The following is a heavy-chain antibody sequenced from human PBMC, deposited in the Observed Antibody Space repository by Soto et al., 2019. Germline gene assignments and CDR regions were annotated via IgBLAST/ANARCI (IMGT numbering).Heavy chain of an antibody. V-gene: IGHV4-59*01. D-gene: IGHD4-17*01. CDR3: ARVGDSYGDYEENWFDS. Sequence: QVQLQESGPGLVKPSEALSLTCTVSGGSISSYYWSWIREPPGKGLEWIGYIYYSGSSNDNPSLKSRVTISVDTSNNQFTLKLSSVTAANTAVYSCARVGDSYGDYEENWFDSWGQGTLVTVSS. CDR1: GGSISSYY. J-gene: IGHJ5*01. CDR2: IYYSGSS.